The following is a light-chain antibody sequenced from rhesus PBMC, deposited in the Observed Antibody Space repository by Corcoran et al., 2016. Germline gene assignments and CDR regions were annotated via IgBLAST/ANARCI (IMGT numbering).Light chain of an antibody. CDR3: QQYYSYPYS. CDR1: QSFSSS. Sequence: DIQMTQSPSSLSASVGDTVTITCRASQSFSSSLAWYQQKPGKAPKVLIYSAFSLQSGFPSRFSGSKAGTDFTLTISSLQPEDIASYYCQQYYSYPYSFGQGTKVEIK. J-gene: IGKJ2*01. CDR2: SAF. V-gene: IGKV1-46*01.